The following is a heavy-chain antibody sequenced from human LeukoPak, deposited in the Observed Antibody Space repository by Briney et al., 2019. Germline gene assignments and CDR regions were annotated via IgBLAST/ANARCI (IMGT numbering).Heavy chain of an antibody. Sequence: GGSLRLSCAASGFTVSSNYMSWVRQAPGKGLEWVSVIYSGGSTYYADSVKGRFTISRDNSKNTLYLQMNSLRAEDTAVYYCASPYSSSWVDAFDIWGQGTMVTVSS. D-gene: IGHD6-13*01. J-gene: IGHJ3*02. CDR1: GFTVSSNY. CDR2: IYSGGST. CDR3: ASPYSSSWVDAFDI. V-gene: IGHV3-66*01.